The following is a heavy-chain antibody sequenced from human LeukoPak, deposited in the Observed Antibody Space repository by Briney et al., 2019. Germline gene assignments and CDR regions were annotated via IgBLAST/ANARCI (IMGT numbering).Heavy chain of an antibody. D-gene: IGHD3-9*01. CDR3: AREEFYDILTGSYGMDV. CDR2: IYHSGST. V-gene: IGHV4-30-2*05. Sequence: SETLSLTCTVSGGSISSGGYYWSWIRQPPGKGLEWIGYIYHSGSTYYNPSLKSRVTISVDTSKNQFSLKLSSVTAADTAVYYCAREEFYDILTGSYGMDVWGQGTTVTV. J-gene: IGHJ6*02. CDR1: GGSISSGGYY.